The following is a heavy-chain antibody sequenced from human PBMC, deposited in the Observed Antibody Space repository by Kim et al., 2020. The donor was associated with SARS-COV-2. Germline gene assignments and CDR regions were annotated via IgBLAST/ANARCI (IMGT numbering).Heavy chain of an antibody. J-gene: IGHJ4*02. CDR3: ARGLNWIPFDY. Sequence: GGSLRLSCAASGFTFSDFNMHWVRQAPGQGLVWVSRINDDGSDTRYADFAKGRFTISRDNAENTLNLQLHSLRAEDTAVYYCARGLNWIPFDYWGQGALITVSS. D-gene: IGHD1-20*01. V-gene: IGHV3-74*01. CDR2: INDDGSDT. CDR1: GFTFSDFN.